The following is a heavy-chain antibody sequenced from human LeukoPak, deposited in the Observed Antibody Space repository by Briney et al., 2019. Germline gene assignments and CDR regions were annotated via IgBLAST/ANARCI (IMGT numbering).Heavy chain of an antibody. Sequence: GGSLRLSCAASGFTFSSYWMSWVRQAPGKGLEWVANIKQDGSEKYYVDSVKGRFTMSRDNARNSLYLQMNSLRVEDTAVYYCAREMGIPVAGLNPCYFDYWGQGTLVTVSS. CDR2: IKQDGSEK. V-gene: IGHV3-7*01. CDR1: GFTFSSYW. CDR3: AREMGIPVAGLNPCYFDY. J-gene: IGHJ4*02. D-gene: IGHD6-19*01.